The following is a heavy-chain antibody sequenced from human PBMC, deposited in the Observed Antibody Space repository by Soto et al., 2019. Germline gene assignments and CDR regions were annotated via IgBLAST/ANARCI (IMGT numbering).Heavy chain of an antibody. Sequence: ASVKVSCKASGGTFNNYPITWVRQAPGEGLEWMGGSIPIFGTANYAQKFQGRVTISVDESTSTAYMELSSLRSEDTAVYYCARGRGYSGDDHYYYFDMDVWGQGTTVTVSS. V-gene: IGHV1-69*13. J-gene: IGHJ6*02. CDR3: ARGRGYSGDDHYYYFDMDV. D-gene: IGHD5-12*01. CDR1: GGTFNNYP. CDR2: SIPIFGTA.